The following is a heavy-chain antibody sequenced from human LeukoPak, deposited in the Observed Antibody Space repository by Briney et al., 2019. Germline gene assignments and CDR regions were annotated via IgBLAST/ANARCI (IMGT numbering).Heavy chain of an antibody. CDR1: GYTFTSYG. D-gene: IGHD3-3*01. CDR2: ISAYNGNT. CDR3: ARDNYYDFWSGYQNWFDP. J-gene: IGHJ5*02. Sequence: GASVKVSCKASGYTFTSYGISWVRQAPGQGLEWMGLISAYNGNTNYAQKLQGRVTMTTDTSTSTAYMELRSLRSDDTAVYYCARDNYYDFWSGYQNWFDPWGQGTLVTVSS. V-gene: IGHV1-18*01.